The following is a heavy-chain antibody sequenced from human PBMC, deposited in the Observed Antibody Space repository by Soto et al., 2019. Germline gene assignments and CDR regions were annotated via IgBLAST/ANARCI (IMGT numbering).Heavy chain of an antibody. CDR1: GGSISSGDYY. CDR2: IYYSGST. CDR3: ARVDKWLLRGFDY. Sequence: QVQLQESGPGLVKPSQTLSLTCTVSGGSISSGDYYWSWIRQPPGKGLEWIGYIYYSGSTYYNPSLKSRVNLSVDTSKNPFSLKLSSVTAADPAVYYCARVDKWLLRGFDYWGQGTLVTVSS. V-gene: IGHV4-30-4*01. D-gene: IGHD3-22*01. J-gene: IGHJ4*02.